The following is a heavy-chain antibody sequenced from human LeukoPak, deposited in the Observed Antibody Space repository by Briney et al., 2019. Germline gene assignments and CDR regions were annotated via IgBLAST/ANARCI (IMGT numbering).Heavy chain of an antibody. J-gene: IGHJ6*02. CDR2: ISYDGSNK. D-gene: IGHD3-10*01. Sequence: GGSLRLSCAASGFTSSSYGMHWVRQAPGKGLEWVAVISYDGSNKYYADSVKGRFTISRDNSKNTLYLQMNSLRAEDTAVYYCAKAPRVGRTTMVRGVIAPMDVWGQGTTVTVSS. CDR1: GFTSSSYG. V-gene: IGHV3-30*18. CDR3: AKAPRVGRTTMVRGVIAPMDV.